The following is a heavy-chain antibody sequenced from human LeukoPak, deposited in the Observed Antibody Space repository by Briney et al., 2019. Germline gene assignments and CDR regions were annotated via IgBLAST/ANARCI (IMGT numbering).Heavy chain of an antibody. Sequence: GRSLRLSCAASGFTFSSYAMHWVRQAPGKGLEWVAVISYDGSNKYYADSVKGRFTISKDNSKNTLYLQMNSLRAEDTAVYYCAKLWRGSHPRYFDHWGQGTLVTASS. CDR3: AKLWRGSHPRYFDH. CDR1: GFTFSSYA. D-gene: IGHD1-26*01. J-gene: IGHJ4*02. V-gene: IGHV3-30-3*02. CDR2: ISYDGSNK.